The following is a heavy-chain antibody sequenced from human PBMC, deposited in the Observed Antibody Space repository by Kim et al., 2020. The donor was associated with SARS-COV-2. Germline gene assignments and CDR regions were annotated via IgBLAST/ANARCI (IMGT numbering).Heavy chain of an antibody. D-gene: IGHD3-10*02. CDR2: ISGDSTYK. CDR3: AKNPCFLDY. J-gene: IGHJ4*02. CDR1: GFTFSDYN. V-gene: IGHV3-21*06. Sequence: GGSLRLSCAASGFTFSDYNMNWVRQAPGKGLEWVSSISGDSTYKYYADSVKGRFTISRDNAKTTVFLQMNSLRADDTALYYCAKNPCFLDYWCQGALVTVSS.